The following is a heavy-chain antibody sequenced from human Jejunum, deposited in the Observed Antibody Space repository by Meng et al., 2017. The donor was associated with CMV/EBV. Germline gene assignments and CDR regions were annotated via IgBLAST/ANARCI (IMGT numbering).Heavy chain of an antibody. CDR3: ARGETIFSY. Sequence: TLSLTCALSGGAFSTYYWSWIRQPPGKGLGWIGEINHSGITNYNPSLRSRLTISVDTSNNQFSLKVSSVTAADTAIYYCARGETIFSYWGQGTLSPSPQ. D-gene: IGHD3-9*01. CDR1: GGAFSTYY. V-gene: IGHV4-34*01. J-gene: IGHJ4*02. CDR2: INHSGIT.